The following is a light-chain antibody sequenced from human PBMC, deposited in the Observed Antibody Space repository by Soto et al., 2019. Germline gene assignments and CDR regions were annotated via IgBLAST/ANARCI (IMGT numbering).Light chain of an antibody. V-gene: IGKV3-20*01. Sequence: EIVLTQSPGTLSLSPGERATLSCRASQSVSSNNLAWYQQRPGQAPRVVIYGASTRATGIPERFSGSGSGTDFTLTISRLEPEDFGVYYCQQYDTWPRTFGQGTKVEIK. CDR1: QSVSSNN. J-gene: IGKJ1*01. CDR2: GAS. CDR3: QQYDTWPRT.